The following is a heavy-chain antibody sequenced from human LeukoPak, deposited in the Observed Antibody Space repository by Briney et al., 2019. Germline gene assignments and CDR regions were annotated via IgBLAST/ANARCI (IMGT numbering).Heavy chain of an antibody. Sequence: GGSLRLSCATSGFTVSSNYMSWVRQAPGKGLEWVSVIYDSGTTYYADSVKGRFLIFRDTSKNTVDLQMNSLRVEDTAVYYRAGRRSSGWYAYWGQGTLVTVSS. J-gene: IGHJ4*02. CDR3: AGRRSSGWYAY. CDR1: GFTVSSNY. V-gene: IGHV3-53*01. D-gene: IGHD6-19*01. CDR2: IYDSGTT.